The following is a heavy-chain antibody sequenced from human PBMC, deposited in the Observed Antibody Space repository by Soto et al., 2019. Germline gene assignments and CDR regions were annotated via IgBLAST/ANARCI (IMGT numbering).Heavy chain of an antibody. V-gene: IGHV1-69*02. CDR3: ARGSVAVAGTDWFDP. CDR1: GGTFSSYT. CDR2: IIPILGIA. D-gene: IGHD6-19*01. Sequence: SVKVSCKASGGTFSSYTISWVRQAPGQGLEWMGRIIPILGIANYAQKFQGRVTITADKSTSTAYMELSSLRSEDTAVYYCARGSVAVAGTDWFDPWGQGTLVTVSS. J-gene: IGHJ5*02.